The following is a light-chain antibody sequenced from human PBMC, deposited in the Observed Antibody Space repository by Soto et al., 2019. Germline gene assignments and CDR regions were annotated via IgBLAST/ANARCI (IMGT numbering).Light chain of an antibody. CDR1: SSDVGSYNL. V-gene: IGLV2-23*03. CDR2: EGS. J-gene: IGLJ1*01. CDR3: CSYAGGSTFGYV. Sequence: QSVLTQPASVSGSPGQSITISCTGTSSDVGSYNLVSWYRQHPGKAPKLMIYEGSKRPSGVSNRFSGSKSGNTASLTISGLQAEDKADYYCCSYAGGSTFGYVFGTGTKVTVL.